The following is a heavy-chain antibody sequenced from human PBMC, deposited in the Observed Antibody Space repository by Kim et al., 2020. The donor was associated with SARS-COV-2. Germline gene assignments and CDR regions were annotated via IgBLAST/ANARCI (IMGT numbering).Heavy chain of an antibody. CDR3: ARDNSDTMIVVVINPPDY. CDR2: IWYDGSNK. D-gene: IGHD3-22*01. J-gene: IGHJ4*02. CDR1: GFTFSSYG. V-gene: IGHV3-33*01. Sequence: GGSLRLSCAASGFTFSSYGMHWVRQAPGKGLEWVAVIWYDGSNKYYADSVKGRFTISRDNSKNTLYLQMNSLRAEDTAVYYCARDNSDTMIVVVINPPDYWGQGTLVTVSS.